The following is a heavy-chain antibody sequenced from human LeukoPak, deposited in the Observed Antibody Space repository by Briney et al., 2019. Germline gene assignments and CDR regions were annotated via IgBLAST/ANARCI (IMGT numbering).Heavy chain of an antibody. CDR1: GGSISSGSYY. CDR2: IYTSGST. CDR3: ARVAWYYYDSSGYGWFDP. Sequence: PSETLSLTCTVSGGSISSGSYYWSWIRQPAGKGLEWIGRIYTSGSTNYNPSLKSRVTISVDTSKNQFSLKLSSVTAADTAVYYCARVAWYYYDSSGYGWFDPWGQGTLVTVSS. V-gene: IGHV4-61*02. D-gene: IGHD3-22*01. J-gene: IGHJ5*02.